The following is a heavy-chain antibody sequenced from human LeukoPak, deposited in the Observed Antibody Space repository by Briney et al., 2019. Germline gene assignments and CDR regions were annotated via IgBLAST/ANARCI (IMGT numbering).Heavy chain of an antibody. CDR1: GFTFSSYA. J-gene: IGHJ4*02. Sequence: QTGGSLRLSCAASGFTFSSYAMSWLRQAPGKGLEWLSAISGSGGSTFYADSVKGRFTISRDNSKNTLYLQMNSLRAEDTAVYYCAKGGRDDYVWGSYRPHAGYYFDYWGQGTLVTVSS. D-gene: IGHD3-16*02. CDR2: ISGSGGST. CDR3: AKGGRDDYVWGSYRPHAGYYFDY. V-gene: IGHV3-23*01.